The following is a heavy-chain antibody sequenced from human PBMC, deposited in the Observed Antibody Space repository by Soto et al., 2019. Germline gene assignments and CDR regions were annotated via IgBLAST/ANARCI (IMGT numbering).Heavy chain of an antibody. J-gene: IGHJ4*02. CDR3: ARADTAMTTPFDY. CDR2: VDYSGTA. D-gene: IGHD5-18*01. V-gene: IGHV4-59*12. Sequence: QVQLQESGPGLVKPPETLSLTCTVSGGSISNFYWNWIRQPLGKGLEWIGYVDYSGTANYNPSLKSRVSMSVDTSKNQLSLKVTSVTAADTAMYYCARADTAMTTPFDYWGQGTLVTVSS. CDR1: GGSISNFY.